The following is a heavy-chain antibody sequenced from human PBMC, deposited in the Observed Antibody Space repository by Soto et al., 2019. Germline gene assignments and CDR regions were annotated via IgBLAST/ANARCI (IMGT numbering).Heavy chain of an antibody. Sequence: PGESLKISCNGSGDSFTIYWIGLVLQMPGKGLEWMGIIYPRDSDTRYRPSFQGQVTISADKSISTAYLQWSSLKASDSAVYYCASRKITSDAFDIWGQGTMVTVSS. CDR3: ASRKITSDAFDI. CDR2: IYPRDSDT. CDR1: GDSFTIYW. J-gene: IGHJ3*02. V-gene: IGHV5-51*01.